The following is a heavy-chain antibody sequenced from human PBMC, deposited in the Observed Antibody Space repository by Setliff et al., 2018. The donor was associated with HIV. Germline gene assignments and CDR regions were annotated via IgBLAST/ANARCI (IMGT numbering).Heavy chain of an antibody. Sequence: QPGGSLRLSCAASGFTFDDYAMHWVRQAPGKGLEWVSGISWNSGSIGYADSVKGRFTISRDNAKNSLYLQMNSLRAEDTALYYCAKDIRGGGGAFDIWGQGTMVTV. D-gene: IGHD3-10*01. V-gene: IGHV3-9*01. J-gene: IGHJ3*02. CDR3: AKDIRGGGGAFDI. CDR2: ISWNSGSI. CDR1: GFTFDDYA.